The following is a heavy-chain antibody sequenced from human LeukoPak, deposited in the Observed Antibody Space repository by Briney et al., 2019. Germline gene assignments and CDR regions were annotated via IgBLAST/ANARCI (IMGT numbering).Heavy chain of an antibody. CDR3: AGSSGWRYGMDV. Sequence: ASGKVSCKAAGYTVTSYDINWGGQATGQGGEGMGWMKPNSGNTGYAQKFQGRVTMTNNTYISTAYMELSSLRSEDTAVYYCAGSSGWRYGMDVWGQGTTVTVSS. D-gene: IGHD6-19*01. V-gene: IGHV1-8*01. J-gene: IGHJ6*02. CDR2: MKPNSGNT. CDR1: GYTVTSYD.